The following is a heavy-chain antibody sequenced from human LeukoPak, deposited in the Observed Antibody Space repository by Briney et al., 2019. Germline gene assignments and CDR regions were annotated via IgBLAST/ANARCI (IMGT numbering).Heavy chain of an antibody. V-gene: IGHV4-34*01. CDR3: ARGRSRAAAAGTVGY. J-gene: IGHJ4*02. D-gene: IGHD6-13*01. CDR1: GGSFSGYY. CDR2: INHSGRT. Sequence: PSETLSLTCAVYGGSFSGYYWSWIRQPPGKGLEWIGEINHSGRTNYNPSLKSRVTISVDTSKNQFSLKLSSVTAADTAVYYCARGRSRAAAAGTVGYWGQGTLVTVSS.